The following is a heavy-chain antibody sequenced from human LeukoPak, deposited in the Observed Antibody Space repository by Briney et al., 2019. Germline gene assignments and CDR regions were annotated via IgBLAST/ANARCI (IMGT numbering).Heavy chain of an antibody. CDR3: ATAAQNIAVAGSSEGHYFDF. V-gene: IGHV1-2*06. CDR2: INPNSGGT. CDR1: GYTFTGYY. D-gene: IGHD6-19*01. Sequence: GASVKVSCKASGYTFTGYYMHWVRQAPGQGLEWMGRINPNSGGTDYAQKFQGRVTMTRDTSINTAYMELSRLRSDDTAVYYCATAAQNIAVAGSSEGHYFDFWGQGTLVIVSS. J-gene: IGHJ4*02.